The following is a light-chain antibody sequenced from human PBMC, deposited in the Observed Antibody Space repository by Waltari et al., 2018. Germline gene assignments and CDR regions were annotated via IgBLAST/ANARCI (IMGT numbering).Light chain of an antibody. Sequence: QSALTQPASVSGSPGQSITISCSGTSSDVGGYNYVSWYQQLPGNAPKLMIYDVTRWPSGVSNRFSGSKSGNTASLPIFGLQAEDEADYYCASYTSTRTVIFGGGTRVTVL. CDR1: SSDVGGYNY. J-gene: IGLJ2*01. V-gene: IGLV2-14*01. CDR2: DVT. CDR3: ASYTSTRTVI.